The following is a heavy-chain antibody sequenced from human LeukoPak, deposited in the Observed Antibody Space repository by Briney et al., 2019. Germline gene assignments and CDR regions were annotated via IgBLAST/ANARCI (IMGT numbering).Heavy chain of an antibody. CDR2: ISAHNGKT. CDR1: GYTFTSYG. Sequence: ASVKVSCKASGYTFTSYGITWVRQAPGQGLEWMGWISAHNGKTNYAQKFQGRVTMTTDTPTSTAYMELWSLRSDDTAVYYCARGDVVVSAAVRFDPWGQGTLVTVSS. V-gene: IGHV1-18*01. J-gene: IGHJ5*02. CDR3: ARGDVVVSAAVRFDP. D-gene: IGHD2-2*01.